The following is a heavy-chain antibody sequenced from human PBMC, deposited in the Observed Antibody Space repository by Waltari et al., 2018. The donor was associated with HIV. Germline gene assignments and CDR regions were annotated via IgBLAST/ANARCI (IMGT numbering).Heavy chain of an antibody. V-gene: IGHV3-33*01. J-gene: IGHJ4*02. Sequence: VEVVESGGGVVQPGGSVRLSCAAYGFTFSSFGMHWLRQAPGKGLEWVAVIWYDGTNKYYGDSVKGRFTISRDNSKDMVYLQMDSLRVEDTGVYYCARDRRSTVIGPDYWGQGTVVVVSS. CDR3: ARDRRSTVIGPDY. CDR2: IWYDGTNK. D-gene: IGHD4-17*01. CDR1: GFTFSSFG.